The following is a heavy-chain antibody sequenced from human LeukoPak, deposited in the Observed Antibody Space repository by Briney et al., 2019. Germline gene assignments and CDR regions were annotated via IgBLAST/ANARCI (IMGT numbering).Heavy chain of an antibody. CDR3: ARHVPVGISYFDY. CDR2: IYYSGST. V-gene: IGHV4-39*01. Sequence: SETLSLTCTVPGGSISSSSYYWGWIRQPPGKGLEWIGSIYYSGSTYYNPSLKSRVTISVDTSKNQFSLKLSSVTAADTAVYYCARHVPVGISYFDYWGQGTLVTVSS. D-gene: IGHD1-14*01. J-gene: IGHJ4*02. CDR1: GGSISSSSYY.